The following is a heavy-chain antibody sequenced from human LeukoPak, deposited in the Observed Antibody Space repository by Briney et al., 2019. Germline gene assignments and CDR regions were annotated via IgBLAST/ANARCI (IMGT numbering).Heavy chain of an antibody. D-gene: IGHD3-9*01. CDR2: IYYSGST. CDR1: GGSISRYY. CDR3: ARLRGDYYDILTGTFDY. V-gene: IGHV4-59*08. J-gene: IGHJ4*02. Sequence: SETLSLTCTVSGGSISRYYWSWIRQPPGKGLEWIGYIYYSGSTNYNPSLKSRVTISVDTSKNQFSLKLCSVTAADTAVYYCARLRGDYYDILTGTFDYWGQGTLVTVSS.